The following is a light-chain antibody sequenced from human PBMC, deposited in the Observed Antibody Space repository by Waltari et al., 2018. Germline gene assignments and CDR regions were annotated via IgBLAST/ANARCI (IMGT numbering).Light chain of an antibody. CDR2: GAS. CDR1: QSIHDN. CDR3: QQYNVWPPLT. V-gene: IGKV3-15*01. Sequence: EIVMTQSPATLSVSQGERATLYCRASQSIHDNLAWYQQKPGQPPRLLIHGASTRATGIPARFRGSGSEAEFTLTITSLQSEDCAVYYCQQYNVWPPLTFGGGTKVEIK. J-gene: IGKJ4*01.